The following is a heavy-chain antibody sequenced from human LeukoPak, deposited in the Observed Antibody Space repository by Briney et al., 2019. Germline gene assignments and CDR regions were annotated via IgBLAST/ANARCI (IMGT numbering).Heavy chain of an antibody. J-gene: IGHJ3*02. CDR2: ISAYNGNT. CDR1: GYTFTSYG. V-gene: IGHV1-18*01. Sequence: ASVKVSCKASGYTFTSYGISWVRQAPGQGLEWMGWISAYNGNTNYAQKLQGRVTMTTDTSTSTAYMELRSLRSDDTAVYYCARAFYDSSGYLTRNDAFDIWGQGTMVTVSS. D-gene: IGHD3-22*01. CDR3: ARAFYDSSGYLTRNDAFDI.